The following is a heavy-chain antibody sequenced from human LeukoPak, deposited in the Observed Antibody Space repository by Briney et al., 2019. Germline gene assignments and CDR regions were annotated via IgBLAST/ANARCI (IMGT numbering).Heavy chain of an antibody. CDR3: ARGYQTLGDY. CDR2: ISYDGSNK. Sequence: GGSLRLSCAASGLTFNSYGMHWVRQAPGKGLEWVAVISYDGSNKYYADSVKGRFAISRDNSKNTLYLQMNSLRDEDTAVYYCARGYQTLGDYWGQGTLVTVSS. D-gene: IGHD2-2*01. CDR1: GLTFNSYG. V-gene: IGHV3-30*03. J-gene: IGHJ4*02.